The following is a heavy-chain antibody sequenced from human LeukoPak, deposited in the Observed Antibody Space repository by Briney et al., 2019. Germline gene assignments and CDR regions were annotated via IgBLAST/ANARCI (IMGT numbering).Heavy chain of an antibody. V-gene: IGHV3-9*03. D-gene: IGHD3-10*01. CDR3: AKDIATMVRGAVDY. CDR1: GFTFDDYA. CDR2: ISWNSGSI. J-gene: IGHJ4*02. Sequence: QPGGSLRLSCAASGFTFDDYAMHWVRQAPGKGLEWVSGISWNSGSIGYADSVKGRFTISRDNAKNPLYLQMNSLRAEDMALYYCAKDIATMVRGAVDYWGQGTLVTVSS.